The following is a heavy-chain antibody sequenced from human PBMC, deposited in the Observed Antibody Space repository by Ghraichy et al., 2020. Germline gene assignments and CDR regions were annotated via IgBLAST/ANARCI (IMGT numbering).Heavy chain of an antibody. D-gene: IGHD2-21*02. Sequence: GGSLRLSCAASGFTFSSYWMSWVRQAPGKGLEWVANIKQDGSEKYYVDSVKGRFTISRDNAKNSLYLQMNSLRAEDTAVYYCAREKVVVTFEAFDIWGQGTMVTVSS. V-gene: IGHV3-7*01. CDR1: GFTFSSYW. J-gene: IGHJ3*02. CDR3: AREKVVVTFEAFDI. CDR2: IKQDGSEK.